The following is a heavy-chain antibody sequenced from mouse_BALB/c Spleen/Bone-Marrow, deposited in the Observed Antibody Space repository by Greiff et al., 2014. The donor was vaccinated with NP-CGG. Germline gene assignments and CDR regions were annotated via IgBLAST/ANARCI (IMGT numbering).Heavy chain of an antibody. CDR3: TRSGTLGAMDY. D-gene: IGHD3-3*01. CDR2: ISSGSSTI. V-gene: IGHV5-17*02. Sequence: VNLVESGGGLVQPGGSRKLSCAASGFTFSSFGMHWVHQAPEKGLEWVAYISSGSSTIYYADTMKGRFTISRDNPKNTLFLQMTSLRSEDTAMYYCTRSGTLGAMDYWGQGTSVTVSS. CDR1: GFTFSSFG. J-gene: IGHJ4*01.